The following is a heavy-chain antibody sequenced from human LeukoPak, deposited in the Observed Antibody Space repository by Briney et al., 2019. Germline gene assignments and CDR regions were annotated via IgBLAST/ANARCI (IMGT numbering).Heavy chain of an antibody. Sequence: GGSLRLSCAASGFTFSDYYMSWIRQAPGKGPEWASYISSSGSTIYYADSVKGRFTISRDNAKNSLYLQMNSLRAEDTAVYYCARTSYSSGWYYFDYWGQGTLVTVSS. CDR2: ISSSGSTI. D-gene: IGHD6-19*01. J-gene: IGHJ4*02. CDR3: ARTSYSSGWYYFDY. V-gene: IGHV3-11*01. CDR1: GFTFSDYY.